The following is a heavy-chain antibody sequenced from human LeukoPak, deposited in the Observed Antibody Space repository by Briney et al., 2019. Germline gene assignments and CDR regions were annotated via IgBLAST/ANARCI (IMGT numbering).Heavy chain of an antibody. D-gene: IGHD1-7*01. CDR2: IASYGGNE. V-gene: IGHV3-30*18. Sequence: QPGGSLRLSCAASGFTFSDSGMHWVRQTPGKGLEWVAVIASYGGNEYYADSVKGRFTISRDNSKNTLYLQISSLRVEDTAVYYCAKERARGTIYYGLDVWGQGTTVTVSS. CDR3: AKERARGTIYYGLDV. J-gene: IGHJ6*02. CDR1: GFTFSDSG.